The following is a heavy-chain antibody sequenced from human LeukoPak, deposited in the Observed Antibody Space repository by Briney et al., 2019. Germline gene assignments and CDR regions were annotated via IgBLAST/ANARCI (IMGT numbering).Heavy chain of an antibody. Sequence: GASVKVSCKASGYTFTGYYMHWVRQAPGQGLEWMGWINPNSGGTNYAQKFQGRVTMTRDTSISTAYMELSRLRSDDTAVYYCARVDYSGELHIDYWGQGTLVTVSS. V-gene: IGHV1-2*02. CDR3: ARVDYSGELHIDY. CDR2: INPNSGGT. CDR1: GYTFTGYY. D-gene: IGHD1-26*01. J-gene: IGHJ4*02.